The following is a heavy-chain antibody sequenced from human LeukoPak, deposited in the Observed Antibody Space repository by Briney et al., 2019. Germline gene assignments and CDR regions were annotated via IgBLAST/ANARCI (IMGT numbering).Heavy chain of an antibody. V-gene: IGHV3-30*18. CDR2: ISYDGSNK. Sequence: PGRSLRLSCAASGFTFNSYGMHWVRQAPGKGLEWVAVISYDGSNKYYADSVKSRFTISRDNSKNTLYLQMNSLRAEDTAVYYCAKEHLAAAGRYHFDYWGQGTLVTVSS. CDR3: AKEHLAAAGRYHFDY. D-gene: IGHD6-13*01. CDR1: GFTFNSYG. J-gene: IGHJ4*02.